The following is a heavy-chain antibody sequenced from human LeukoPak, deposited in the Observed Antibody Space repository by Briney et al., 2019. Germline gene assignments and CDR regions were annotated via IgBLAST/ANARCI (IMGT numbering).Heavy chain of an antibody. CDR3: ARGFAAMGTHAFDL. Sequence: GGSLRLSCAASGFTFSSYWMSWVRQAPGKGLEWVANIKQDGSEKYYVDSVKGRFTISRDNAKNSLYLQMNSLRAEDTAVYYCARGFAAMGTHAFDLWGQGTMVTVSS. V-gene: IGHV3-7*01. CDR2: IKQDGSEK. J-gene: IGHJ3*01. D-gene: IGHD5-18*01. CDR1: GFTFSSYW.